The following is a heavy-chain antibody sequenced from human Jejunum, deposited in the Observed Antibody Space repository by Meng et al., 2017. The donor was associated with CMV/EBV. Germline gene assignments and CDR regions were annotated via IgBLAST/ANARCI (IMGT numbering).Heavy chain of an antibody. Sequence: GQYGSDLEQPGASVKVSCRPSGYTFTSYDINWVRQAPGQGPDWMGWIDPNTGNPTYDQGFTGRFVFSLDTSVSTAYLQIHSLRADDTAVYYCARDSPLDGYSLLDYWGQGTLVTVSS. CDR2: IDPNTGNP. CDR1: GYTFTSYD. J-gene: IGHJ4*02. D-gene: IGHD5-24*01. CDR3: ARDSPLDGYSLLDY. V-gene: IGHV7-4-1*01.